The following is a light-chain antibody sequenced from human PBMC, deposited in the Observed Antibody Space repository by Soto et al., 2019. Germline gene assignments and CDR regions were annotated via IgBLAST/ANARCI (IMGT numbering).Light chain of an antibody. CDR2: NVN. J-gene: IGLJ1*01. CDR3: SSYSDTNIYV. V-gene: IGLV2-8*01. Sequence: QSALTQPPSASGSPGQAVTISCTGTSSDIGGYDFVSWYQVRPGEAPQLIIYNVNGRPSGVPRRFSGSKSGNTASLTVSGLQAVDDADYYCSSYSDTNIYVFGTGTKVTVL. CDR1: SSDIGGYDF.